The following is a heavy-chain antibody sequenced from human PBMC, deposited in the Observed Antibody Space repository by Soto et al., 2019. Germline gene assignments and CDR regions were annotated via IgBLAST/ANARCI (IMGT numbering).Heavy chain of an antibody. CDR3: ASMPTVDNWFDP. D-gene: IGHD2-2*01. CDR2: IYYSGST. Sequence: SETLSLTCTVSGGSISSSSYYWGWIRQPPGKGLEWIGSIYYSGSTYYNPSLKSRVTISVDTSKNQFSLKLSSVTAADTAVYYCASMPTVDNWFDPWGQGTLVTVSS. V-gene: IGHV4-39*01. CDR1: GGSISSSSYY. J-gene: IGHJ5*02.